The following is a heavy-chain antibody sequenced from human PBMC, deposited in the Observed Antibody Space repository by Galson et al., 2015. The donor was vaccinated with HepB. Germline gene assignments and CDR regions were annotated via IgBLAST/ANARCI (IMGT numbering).Heavy chain of an antibody. V-gene: IGHV4-39*01. Sequence: TLSLTCTVSGGSISSSSYYWGWIRQPPGKGLEWIGSIYYSGSTYYNPSLKSRVTISVDTSKNQFSLKLSSVTAADTAVYYCARHDTAMVRGPIDYWGQGTLVTVSS. D-gene: IGHD5-18*01. CDR1: GGSISSSSYY. J-gene: IGHJ4*02. CDR3: ARHDTAMVRGPIDY. CDR2: IYYSGST.